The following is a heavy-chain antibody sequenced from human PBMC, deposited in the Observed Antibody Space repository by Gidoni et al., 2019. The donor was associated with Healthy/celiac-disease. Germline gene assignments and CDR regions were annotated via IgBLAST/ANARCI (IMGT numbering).Heavy chain of an antibody. D-gene: IGHD6-6*01. CDR2: IYPGDSDT. CDR3: ARGSLGQYSSSSLYYYYDGMDV. J-gene: IGHJ6*02. V-gene: IGHV5-51*01. Sequence: EVQLVQSGAEVKKPGESLKISCKGSGYRFTSYWIGWVRQMPGKGLEWRGIIYPGDSDTRYSPSFQGQVTNSADKSISTAYLQWSSLKASDTAMYYCARGSLGQYSSSSLYYYYDGMDVWGQGTTVTVSS. CDR1: GYRFTSYW.